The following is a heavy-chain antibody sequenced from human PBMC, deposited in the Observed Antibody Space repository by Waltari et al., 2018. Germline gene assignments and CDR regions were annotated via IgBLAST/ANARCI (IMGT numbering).Heavy chain of an antibody. D-gene: IGHD6-13*01. CDR2: ISPTTNVI. J-gene: IGHJ4*02. CDR1: GFTFTSCS. Sequence: EVQLVESGGGLVQPGGSLRLSCTASGFTFTSCSMNWVRQAPGKGLEWISYISPTTNVIYYAYSVKGRFTISRDNAQNSVYLQMNSLRVDDTAVYYCVRRAPAGSWAGRGFDNWGQGTLVTVSS. CDR3: VRRAPAGSWAGRGFDN. V-gene: IGHV3-48*01.